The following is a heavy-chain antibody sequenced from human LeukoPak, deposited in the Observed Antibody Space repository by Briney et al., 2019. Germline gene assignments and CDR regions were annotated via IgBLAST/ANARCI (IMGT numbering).Heavy chain of an antibody. V-gene: IGHV4-59*12. D-gene: IGHD1-26*01. CDR3: ATRRSPGFNYFDY. J-gene: IGHJ4*02. CDR1: GGSISSYY. CDR2: IYYSGST. Sequence: PSETLSLTCTVSGGSISSYYWSWIRQPPGKGLEWIGYIYYSGSTYYNPSLKSRVTISVDTSKSQFSLKLSSVTAADTAVYYCATRRSPGFNYFDYWGQGTLVTVSS.